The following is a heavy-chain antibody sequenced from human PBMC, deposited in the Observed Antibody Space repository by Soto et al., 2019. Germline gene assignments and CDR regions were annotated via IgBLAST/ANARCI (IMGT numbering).Heavy chain of an antibody. D-gene: IGHD2-8*01. CDR3: ARDWSLGYCTNGVCNYYYYGMDV. V-gene: IGHV1-69*13. CDR2: IIPIFGTA. CDR1: GGTFSSYA. J-gene: IGHJ6*02. Sequence: ASVKVSCKASGGTFSSYAISWVRQAPGQGLEWMGGIIPIFGTANYAQKFQGRVTITADESTSTAYMELSSLRSEDTAMYYCARDWSLGYCTNGVCNYYYYGMDVWGQGTTVTVSS.